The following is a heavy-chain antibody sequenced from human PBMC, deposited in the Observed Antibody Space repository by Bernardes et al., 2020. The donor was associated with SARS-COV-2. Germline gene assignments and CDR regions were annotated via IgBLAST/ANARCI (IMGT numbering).Heavy chain of an antibody. J-gene: IGHJ4*02. CDR1: GYTYTNYG. CDR2: ISGYNGNT. CDR3: ARVEGFCSGGTCFPLFYFDH. D-gene: IGHD2-15*01. V-gene: IGHV1-18*04. Sequence: ASVKVSCMASGYTYTNYGIAWVRQAPGHGLEWLGWISGYNGNTNYARHLQDRISMTTDLSTNTAFMELRRLRSDDTAVYYCARVEGFCSGGTCFPLFYFDHWGQGTLVSVSS.